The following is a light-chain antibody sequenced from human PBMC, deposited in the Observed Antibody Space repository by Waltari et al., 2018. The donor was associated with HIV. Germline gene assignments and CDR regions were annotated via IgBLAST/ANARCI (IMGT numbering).Light chain of an antibody. J-gene: IGLJ2*01. V-gene: IGLV2-14*03. CDR3: SSDTNNNTLS. Sequence: QSALTQPASVSGSPGQSITISCTGASNDIFNYNYVSWYQQHPAKAPKLIIYDVTSRPSGGSNLFSASRSGNTDSLTISGLQADDEADYYCSSDTNNNTLSFGGGTKLTVL. CDR1: SNDIFNYNY. CDR2: DVT.